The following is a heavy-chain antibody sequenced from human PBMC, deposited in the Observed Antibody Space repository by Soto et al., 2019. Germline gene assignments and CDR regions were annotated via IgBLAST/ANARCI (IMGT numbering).Heavy chain of an antibody. CDR1: GGSISSYY. CDR2: VHDSWGS. V-gene: IGHV4-59*08. Sequence: QVPLQESGPGLVKPSETLSLSCTVSGGSISSYYWSWIRQPPGKGLEWIGYVHDSWGSHYNPSLKSRLAISLDTSKSQFSLTLTSVTATXXAXXXXXXXXXXXXXXXXXVXGQGTTVTVSS. CDR3: XXXXXXXXXXXXXV. J-gene: IGHJ6*02.